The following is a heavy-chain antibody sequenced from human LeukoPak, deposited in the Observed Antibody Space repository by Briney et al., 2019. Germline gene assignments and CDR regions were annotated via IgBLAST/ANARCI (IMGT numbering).Heavy chain of an antibody. CDR1: GYTFTGYY. Sequence: GASVKVSCKASGYTFTGYYMHWVRQAPGQGLEWMGRISPNSGGTNYAQKFQGRVTMTRDTSISTAYMELSRLRSDDTAVYYCARPGEAIFGVVISPVDVWGKGTTVTVSS. CDR3: ARPGEAIFGVVISPVDV. D-gene: IGHD3-3*01. V-gene: IGHV1-2*06. CDR2: ISPNSGGT. J-gene: IGHJ6*04.